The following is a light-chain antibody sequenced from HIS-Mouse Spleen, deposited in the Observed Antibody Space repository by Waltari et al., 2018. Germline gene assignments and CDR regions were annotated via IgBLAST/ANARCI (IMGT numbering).Light chain of an antibody. V-gene: IGKV1-33*01. CDR3: QQYDNLPPYT. Sequence: DIQMTQSPSSLSASVGDRVTITCQASQDISNYLNWYQQKPGKAPKLLIYDASNLETGVPSRFSGSVSGTDFTFTISSLQPEDIATYYCQQYDNLPPYTFGQGTKLEIK. CDR2: DAS. J-gene: IGKJ2*01. CDR1: QDISNY.